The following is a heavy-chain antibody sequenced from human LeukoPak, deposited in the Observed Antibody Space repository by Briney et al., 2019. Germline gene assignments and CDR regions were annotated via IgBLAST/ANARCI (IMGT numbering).Heavy chain of an antibody. Sequence: SGPRLVNATQTLTLTCTFSGFSLSTSGMCVSCIRQPPGKALEWLARIDWDDDKYYSTSLRSRVSISKHPSKEQVDLTMTNMDPGDTATYHCARLIAASSYFDYWGQGMLATVSS. CDR2: IDWDDDK. CDR3: ARLIAASSYFDY. J-gene: IGHJ4*02. V-gene: IGHV2-70*11. D-gene: IGHD6-13*01. CDR1: GFSLSTSGMC.